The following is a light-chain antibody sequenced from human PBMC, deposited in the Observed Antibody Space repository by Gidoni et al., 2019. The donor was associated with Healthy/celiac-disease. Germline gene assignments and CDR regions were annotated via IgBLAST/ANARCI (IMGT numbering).Light chain of an antibody. CDR1: SGSIASNY. V-gene: IGLV6-57*03. Sequence: NFMLTQPHSVSESPGKTVTISCTRSSGSIASNYVQWYQQRPGRAPTTVISEDNQRPSGVPDRFSGSIDSSSNSASLTISGLKTEDEADYYCQSYDSSNRVFGGGTKLTVL. CDR2: EDN. J-gene: IGLJ2*01. CDR3: QSYDSSNRV.